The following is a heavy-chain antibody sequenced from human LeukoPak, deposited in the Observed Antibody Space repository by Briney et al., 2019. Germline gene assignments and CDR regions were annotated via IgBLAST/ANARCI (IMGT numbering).Heavy chain of an antibody. CDR2: LSYSGSN. CDR1: GGSINSGGYS. J-gene: IGHJ4*02. V-gene: IGHV4-30-4*07. Sequence: SETLSLTCAVTGGSINSGGYSWSWVRQPAGKRLEFLGYLSYSGSNYYIPSLKSRLFISGDTSRGQFSLSLTSVTAADTAVYYCARAPSNGSGSYYGFDYWGQGTLVTVSS. CDR3: ARAPSNGSGSYYGFDY. D-gene: IGHD3-10*01.